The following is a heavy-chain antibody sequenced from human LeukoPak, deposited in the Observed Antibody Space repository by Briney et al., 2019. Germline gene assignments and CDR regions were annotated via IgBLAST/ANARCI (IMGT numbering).Heavy chain of an antibody. CDR2: ISSSSSTI. Sequence: GGSLRLSCAASGFTFSSYAMSWVRQAPGKGLEWVSYISSSSSTIYYADSVKGRFTISRDNAKNSLSLQMNSLRTEDTAVYYCTTKWYWGQGTLVTVSS. V-gene: IGHV3-48*04. J-gene: IGHJ4*02. CDR3: TTKWY. CDR1: GFTFSSYA. D-gene: IGHD2-8*01.